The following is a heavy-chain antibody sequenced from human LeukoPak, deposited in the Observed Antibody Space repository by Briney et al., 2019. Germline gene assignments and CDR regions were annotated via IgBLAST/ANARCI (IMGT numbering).Heavy chain of an antibody. CDR2: IKQDGSEK. V-gene: IGHV3-7*01. Sequence: HPGRSLRLSCAASGFSLSNYWMSWVRQAPGKGREWVANIKQDGSEKYYVDSVKGRFTISRDNAKNSLYLQMNSLRAEDTAVYYCASETAMAFDYWGQGTLVTVSS. CDR1: GFSLSNYW. CDR3: ASETAMAFDY. J-gene: IGHJ4*02. D-gene: IGHD5-18*01.